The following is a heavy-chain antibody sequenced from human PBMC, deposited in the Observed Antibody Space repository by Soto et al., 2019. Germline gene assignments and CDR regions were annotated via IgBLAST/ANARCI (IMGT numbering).Heavy chain of an antibody. J-gene: IGHJ5*02. V-gene: IGHV4-30-4*01. CDR2: IYYSGST. CDR3: ARGEYNWNEALYWFDP. Sequence: SETLSLTCTVSGGSISSGDYYWSWIRQPPGKGLEWIGYIYYSGSTYYNPSLKSRVTISVDTSKNQFSLKLSSVTAADTAVYYCARGEYNWNEALYWFDPWGQGTLVTVSS. CDR1: GGSISSGDYY. D-gene: IGHD1-20*01.